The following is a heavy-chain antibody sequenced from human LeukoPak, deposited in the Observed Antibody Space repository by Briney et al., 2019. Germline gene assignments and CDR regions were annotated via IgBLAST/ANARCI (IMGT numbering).Heavy chain of an antibody. V-gene: IGHV3-23*01. CDR3: AKLVVVVTASYYFDY. D-gene: IGHD2-21*02. CDR2: ISGSGGST. J-gene: IGHJ4*02. CDR1: GFTFSSYA. Sequence: GGSLRLSCAASGFTFSSYAMSWVRQAPGKGLEWVSAISGSGGSTYYADSVKGRFTISRDNSKNTLYLQMNSLRAEDTAVFYCAKLVVVVTASYYFDYWGQGTLVTVSS.